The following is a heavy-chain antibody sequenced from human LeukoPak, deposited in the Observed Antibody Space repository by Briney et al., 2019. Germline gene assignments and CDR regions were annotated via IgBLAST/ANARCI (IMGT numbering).Heavy chain of an antibody. V-gene: IGHV4-59*01. Sequence: SETLSLTCTASDGSINSDFWTWIRQPPGEGVGWIGYIRYSGRTSYNPSLKSRVTISIDTSKNLFSLKLRSVTTADTAIYYCARIPDVSGWPFDYWGQGTLVTVSS. J-gene: IGHJ4*02. CDR1: DGSINSDF. CDR3: ARIPDVSGWPFDY. D-gene: IGHD6-19*01. CDR2: IRYSGRT.